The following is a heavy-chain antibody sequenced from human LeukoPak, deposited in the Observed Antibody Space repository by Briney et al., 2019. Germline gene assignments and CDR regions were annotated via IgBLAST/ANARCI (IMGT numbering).Heavy chain of an antibody. D-gene: IGHD6-19*01. V-gene: IGHV3-23*01. CDR2: ISGSGGST. Sequence: GGSLRLSCAASGFTFRVYAMSWVRQAPGKGLEWVSAISGSGGSTYYADSVKGRFTISRDNSKNTLYLQMNSLRAEDTAVYYCAKAPIAVAGTVGYFDYWGQGTLVTVSS. CDR3: AKAPIAVAGTVGYFDY. CDR1: GFTFRVYA. J-gene: IGHJ4*02.